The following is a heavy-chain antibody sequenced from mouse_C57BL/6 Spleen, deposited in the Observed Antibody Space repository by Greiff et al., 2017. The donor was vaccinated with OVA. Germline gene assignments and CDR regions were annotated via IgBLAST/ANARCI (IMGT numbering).Heavy chain of an antibody. CDR2: IDPSDSYT. V-gene: IGHV1-50*01. J-gene: IGHJ2*01. CDR3: ARSGNYYGSSQYYFDY. Sequence: QVQLQQSGAELVKPGASVKLSCKASGYTFTSYWMQWVKQRPGQGLEWIGEIDPSDSYTNYNQKFKGKATLTVDTSSSTAYMQLSSLTSEDSAVYYCARSGNYYGSSQYYFDYWGQGTTLTVSS. CDR1: GYTFTSYW. D-gene: IGHD1-1*01.